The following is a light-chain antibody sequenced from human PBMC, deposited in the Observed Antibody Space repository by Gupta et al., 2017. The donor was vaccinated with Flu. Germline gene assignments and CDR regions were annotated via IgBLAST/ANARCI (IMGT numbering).Light chain of an antibody. V-gene: IGKV4-1*01. Sequence: ILVDQAPASLAVHLGERAPINCQSSQSVLYCYNNKNYLAGYQQKPGQPPQLLIYWASTRESGVPDRFSGSGSGTDFTLTISSVQAEDVAVYYCKQYYQTTPTFGGGNKVEIK. CDR3: KQYYQTTPT. J-gene: IGKJ4*01. CDR1: QSVLYCYNNKNY. CDR2: WAS.